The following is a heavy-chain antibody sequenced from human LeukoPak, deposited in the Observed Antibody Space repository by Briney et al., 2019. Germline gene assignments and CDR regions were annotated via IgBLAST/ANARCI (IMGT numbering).Heavy chain of an antibody. D-gene: IGHD3-10*01. V-gene: IGHV4-38-2*02. CDR1: GYSISSGYY. CDR2: IYHSGST. CDR3: VRGPYGSGISNWFDP. J-gene: IGHJ5*02. Sequence: SETLSLTCSFSGYSISSGYYWGWIRQPPGQGLEWIGNIYHSGSTYYNPSLQSRVTVSVDTSKNQFSLKLTSVTAADTAVYYCVRGPYGSGISNWFDPWGQGTLVIVSS.